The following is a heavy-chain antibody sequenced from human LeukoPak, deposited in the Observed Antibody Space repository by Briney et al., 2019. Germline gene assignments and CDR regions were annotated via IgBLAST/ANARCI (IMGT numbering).Heavy chain of an antibody. D-gene: IGHD3-10*01. J-gene: IGHJ4*02. Sequence: GASVKVSCKASGYTFTSYDINWVRQATGQGLEWMGRMNPNSGNTGYAQKLQGRVTMTTNTSISTVYMELSSLRSEDTAVYYCARREYGSGSYHLVYWGQGTLVTVSS. CDR1: GYTFTSYD. V-gene: IGHV1-8*01. CDR2: MNPNSGNT. CDR3: ARREYGSGSYHLVY.